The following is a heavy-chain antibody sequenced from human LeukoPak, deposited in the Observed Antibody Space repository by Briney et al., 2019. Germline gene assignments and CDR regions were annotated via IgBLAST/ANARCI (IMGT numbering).Heavy chain of an antibody. D-gene: IGHD6-19*01. V-gene: IGHV1-69*13. J-gene: IGHJ4*02. CDR3: ARLWQWLVGPFDY. Sequence: SVTVSCTASGGTFNNYAISWVRQAPGQGLQWMGGIVPIFGTPNYAQKFQGRVTITADESTSTVYMEPSSLRSEDTAVYYCARLWQWLVGPFDYWGQGTLVTVSS. CDR1: GGTFNNYA. CDR2: IVPIFGTP.